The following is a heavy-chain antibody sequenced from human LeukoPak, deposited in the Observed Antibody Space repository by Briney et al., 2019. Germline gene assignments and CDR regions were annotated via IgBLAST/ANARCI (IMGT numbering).Heavy chain of an antibody. J-gene: IGHJ6*02. CDR1: GGSIRSYY. D-gene: IGHD1-26*01. Sequence: SETLCLTCTVSGGSIRSYYSSWIGKPPGKGLEWIGRIYTRGSTNLNPSLKSRVTMSVDTSKNHRSLKLSSATAVDTAVYYCARANSGKYKYYGMDFWVQGTKVTVCS. CDR2: IYTRGST. CDR3: ARANSGKYKYYGMDF. V-gene: IGHV4-4*07.